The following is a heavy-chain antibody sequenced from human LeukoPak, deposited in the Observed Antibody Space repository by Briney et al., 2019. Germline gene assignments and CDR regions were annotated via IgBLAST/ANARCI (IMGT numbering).Heavy chain of an antibody. CDR3: ARDDHYGSGSYHFDY. Sequence: KAGGSLRLSCAASGFTFSSYSMNWVRQAPGKGLEWVSSIGSRTSYIYHADSVKGRFTISRDNAKNSLYLQMNNLRDEGTAVYYCARDDHYGSGSYHFDYWGQGTRVTVSS. CDR1: GFTFSSYS. J-gene: IGHJ4*02. D-gene: IGHD3-10*01. CDR2: IGSRTSYI. V-gene: IGHV3-21*01.